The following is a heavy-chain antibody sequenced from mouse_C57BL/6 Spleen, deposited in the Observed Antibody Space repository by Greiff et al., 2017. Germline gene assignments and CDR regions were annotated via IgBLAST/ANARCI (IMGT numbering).Heavy chain of an antibody. CDR2: IRNKANGYTT. CDR1: GFTFTDYY. Sequence: EVKLMESGGGLVQPGGSLSLSCAASGFTFTDYYMSWVRQPPGKALEWLGFIRNKANGYTTEYSASVKGRFTISRDNSQSILYLQMNALRAEDSATYYCARSDDYGRFAYWGQGTLVTVSA. V-gene: IGHV7-3*01. D-gene: IGHD2-4*01. CDR3: ARSDDYGRFAY. J-gene: IGHJ3*01.